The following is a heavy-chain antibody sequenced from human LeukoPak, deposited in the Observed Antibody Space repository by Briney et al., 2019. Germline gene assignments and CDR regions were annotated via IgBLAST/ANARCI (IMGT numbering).Heavy chain of an antibody. V-gene: IGHV4-59*08. CDR1: GGSISSYY. D-gene: IGHD3-9*01. CDR3: ARGLRYFDWSLYYFDY. Sequence: PSETLSLTCTVSGGSISSYYWSWIRQPPGKGLEWIGYIYYSGSTNYNPSLKSRVTISVDTSKNQFSLKLSSVTAADTAVYYCARGLRYFDWSLYYFDYWGQGTLVTVSS. CDR2: IYYSGST. J-gene: IGHJ4*02.